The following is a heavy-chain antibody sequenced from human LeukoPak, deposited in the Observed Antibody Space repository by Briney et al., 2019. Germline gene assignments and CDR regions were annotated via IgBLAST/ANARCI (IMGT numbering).Heavy chain of an antibody. CDR2: INQDGSET. CDR3: ARADWGSVDY. J-gene: IGHJ4*02. V-gene: IGHV3-7*01. D-gene: IGHD7-27*01. Sequence: GGSLRLSCAVSGLIFSNYWMSWVRQTPGKGLEWVANINQDGSETYSVDSVKGRFTISRDNAQNSLYLQMNSLRVEDTAIYYCARADWGSVDYWGQGTLVTVSS. CDR1: GLIFSNYW.